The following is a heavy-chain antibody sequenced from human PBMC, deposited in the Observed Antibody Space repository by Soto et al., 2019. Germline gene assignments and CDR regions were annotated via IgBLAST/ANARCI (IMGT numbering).Heavy chain of an antibody. CDR3: ARLLLWFGPPGNKYYFDY. Sequence: PSETLSLTCAVYGGSFSGYYWSWIRQPPWKGLEWIGEINHSGSTNYNPSLKSRVTISVDTSKNQFSLKLSSVTAADTAVYYCARLLLWFGPPGNKYYFDYWGQGTLVTVSS. CDR1: GGSFSGYY. J-gene: IGHJ4*02. V-gene: IGHV4-34*01. D-gene: IGHD3-10*01. CDR2: INHSGST.